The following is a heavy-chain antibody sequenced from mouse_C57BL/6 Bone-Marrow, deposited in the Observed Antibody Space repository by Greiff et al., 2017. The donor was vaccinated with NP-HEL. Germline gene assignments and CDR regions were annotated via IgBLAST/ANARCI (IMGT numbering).Heavy chain of an antibody. CDR1: GYTFTSYW. J-gene: IGHJ4*01. Sequence: QVQLQQPGAELVMPGASVKLSCKASGYTFTSYWMHWVKQRPGQGLEWIGEIDPSDSYTNYNQKFKGKSTLTVDKSSSTAYMQLSSLTSEDSAVYYCARGAQASYYAMDYWGQGTSVTVSS. CDR2: IDPSDSYT. V-gene: IGHV1-69*01. D-gene: IGHD3-2*02. CDR3: ARGAQASYYAMDY.